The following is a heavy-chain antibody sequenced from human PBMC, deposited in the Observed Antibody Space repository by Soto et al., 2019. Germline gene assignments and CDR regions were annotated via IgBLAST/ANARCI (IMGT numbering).Heavy chain of an antibody. Sequence: GGSLRLSYLASGFTFSNYSTNGVRQAPGKGLEWVSYISSSSSTIYYADSVKGRFTISRDNAKNSLYLQMNSLRDEDTAVYYCARDARVTPYYYGMDVWGQGT. CDR3: ARDARVTPYYYGMDV. D-gene: IGHD2-21*02. V-gene: IGHV3-48*02. CDR2: ISSSSSTI. J-gene: IGHJ6*02. CDR1: GFTFSNYS.